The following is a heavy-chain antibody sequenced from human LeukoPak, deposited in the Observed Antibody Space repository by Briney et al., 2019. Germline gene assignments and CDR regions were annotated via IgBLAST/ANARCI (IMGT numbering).Heavy chain of an antibody. Sequence: SETLSLTCTVSGYSISSGYYWGWIRQPPGKGLEWIGSIDHRGSTYYNPSLKSRVTILVDTSKNQFSLKLSSVTAADTAVYYCARDLATPYYYDSSGFDYWGQGTLVTVST. CDR1: GYSISSGYY. CDR2: IDHRGST. J-gene: IGHJ4*02. CDR3: ARDLATPYYYDSSGFDY. D-gene: IGHD3-22*01. V-gene: IGHV4-38-2*02.